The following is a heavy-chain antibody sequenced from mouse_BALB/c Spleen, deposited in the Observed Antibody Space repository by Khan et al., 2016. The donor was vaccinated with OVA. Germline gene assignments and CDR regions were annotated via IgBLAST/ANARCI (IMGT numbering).Heavy chain of an antibody. Sequence: VQLQESGAELAKPGASLKMSCKASGYTFINYWILWVKQRPGQGLEWIGYINPSTGYTEYNQNFKDKATLTADKSTSTAYMQLSSLTSEDSAVYYCARRGLRWDFDYWGQGTTLTVSS. J-gene: IGHJ2*01. CDR3: ARRGLRWDFDY. V-gene: IGHV1-7*01. D-gene: IGHD1-1*01. CDR1: GYTFINYW. CDR2: INPSTGYT.